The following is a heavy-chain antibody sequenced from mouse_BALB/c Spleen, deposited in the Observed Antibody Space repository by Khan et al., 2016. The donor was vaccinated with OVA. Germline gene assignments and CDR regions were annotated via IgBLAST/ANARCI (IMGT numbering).Heavy chain of an antibody. CDR3: ARVYGGDFDY. V-gene: IGHV3-2*02. CDR1: GYSITSDYA. J-gene: IGHJ2*01. CDR2: ITYSGNT. Sequence: EVQLQQSGPGLVKPSQSLSLTCTVTGYSITSDYAWNWIRQFPGNKLEWMGFITYSGNTNYNPSLKSRISITRDTSTNPFFLQLNSVTTEDTATYYCARVYGGDFDYWGQGTTLTVSS. D-gene: IGHD1-1*01.